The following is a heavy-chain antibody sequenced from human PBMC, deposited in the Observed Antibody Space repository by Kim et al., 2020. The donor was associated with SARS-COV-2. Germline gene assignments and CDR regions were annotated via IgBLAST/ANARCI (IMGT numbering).Heavy chain of an antibody. Sequence: GGSLRLSCAASGFTFSSYWMHWVRQAPGKGLVWVSRINSDGSSTSYADSVKGRFTISRDNAKNTLYLQMNSLRAEDTAVYYCARGDGYNYRAWYFDLWGRGTLVTVSS. V-gene: IGHV3-74*01. D-gene: IGHD5-12*01. J-gene: IGHJ2*01. CDR3: ARGDGYNYRAWYFDL. CDR1: GFTFSSYW. CDR2: INSDGSST.